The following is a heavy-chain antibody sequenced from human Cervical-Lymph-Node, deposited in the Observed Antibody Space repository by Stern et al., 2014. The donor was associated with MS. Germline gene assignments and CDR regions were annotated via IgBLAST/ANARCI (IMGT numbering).Heavy chain of an antibody. CDR2: ISGRDGTI. CDR3: ARAGGSKDDF. Sequence: QVQLVESGGGLVKPGGSLRLSCAASGFSFSDYYMNWIRQAPGKGLEWVSYISGRDGTIFYADSVKGRFTISRDNAKKSLYLQMNSLKAEDTAVYYCARAGGSKDDFWGQGTLVTVSS. V-gene: IGHV3-11*01. J-gene: IGHJ4*02. CDR1: GFSFSDYY. D-gene: IGHD3-10*01.